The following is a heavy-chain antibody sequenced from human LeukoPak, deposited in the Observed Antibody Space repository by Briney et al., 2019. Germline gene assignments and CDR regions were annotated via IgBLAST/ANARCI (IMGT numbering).Heavy chain of an antibody. D-gene: IGHD3-16*01. CDR2: IKSKTDDGTT. CDR1: GFMFNSAW. V-gene: IGHV3-15*01. CDR3: ARLQDWFDP. Sequence: GGSLRLSCAASGFMFNSAWMSWVRQPPGKGPEWVGRIKSKTDDGTTDYAAPVKGRFTISGDGSGNILYLQMSGLKTEDTAIYYCARLQDWFDPWGQGTLVTVSS. J-gene: IGHJ5*02.